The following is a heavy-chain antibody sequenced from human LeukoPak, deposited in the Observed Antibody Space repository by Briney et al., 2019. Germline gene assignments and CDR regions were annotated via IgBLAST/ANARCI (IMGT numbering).Heavy chain of an antibody. V-gene: IGHV3-23*01. J-gene: IGHJ3*02. Sequence: GGSLRLSCAASGFTFSSYAMSWVRQAPGKGLEWVSSISGSGGSTYYADSVKGRFTISRDNAKNTLYLQMNSLRAEDTAVYYCARAGTGYGSGSYSPHAFDIWGQGTMVTVSS. D-gene: IGHD3-10*01. CDR1: GFTFSSYA. CDR3: ARAGTGYGSGSYSPHAFDI. CDR2: ISGSGGST.